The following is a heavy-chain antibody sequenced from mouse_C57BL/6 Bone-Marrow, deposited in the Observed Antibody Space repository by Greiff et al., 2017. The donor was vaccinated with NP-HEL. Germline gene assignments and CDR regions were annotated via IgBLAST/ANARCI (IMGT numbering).Heavy chain of an antibody. CDR1: GYTFTDYE. Sequence: VQLQQSGAELVRPGASVTLSCKASGYTFTDYEMHWVKQTPVHGLEWIGAIDPETGGTAYNQKFKGKAILTADKSSSTAYMELRSLTSEDSAVYFCPLSKCYYAMDYGGQGTAVTVSA. CDR3: PLSKCYYAMDY. CDR2: IDPETGGT. V-gene: IGHV1-15*01. J-gene: IGHJ4*01. D-gene: IGHD1-1*01.